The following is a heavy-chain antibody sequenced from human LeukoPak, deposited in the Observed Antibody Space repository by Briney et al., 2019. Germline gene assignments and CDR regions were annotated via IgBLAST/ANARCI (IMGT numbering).Heavy chain of an antibody. CDR3: ARDDYSNHLIFY. D-gene: IGHD4-11*01. CDR2: INSDGRST. V-gene: IGHV3-74*01. CDR1: GFTFSNYW. Sequence: GGSLRLSCAASGFTFSNYWMHWVRQAPGKGLVWVSRINSDGRSTNYADSVKGRFTISRDNAKNTLYLQMNSLRAEDTAVYYCARDDYSNHLIFYWGQGTLVTVSS. J-gene: IGHJ4*02.